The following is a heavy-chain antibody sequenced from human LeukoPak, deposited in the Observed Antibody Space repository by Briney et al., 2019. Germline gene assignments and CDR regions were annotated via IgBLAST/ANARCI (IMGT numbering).Heavy chain of an antibody. J-gene: IGHJ3*02. Sequence: GESLKISCKGSGYNFPIYWIGWVRQMPGKGLEWMGIIYPGDSDTKYSPSFQGQVTISADKSIFTAYLQWTSLKASDTATYYCARRSLGYCSGGTCSSDSFDIWGQGTMVTVSS. V-gene: IGHV5-51*01. CDR2: IYPGDSDT. D-gene: IGHD2-15*01. CDR3: ARRSLGYCSGGTCSSDSFDI. CDR1: GYNFPIYW.